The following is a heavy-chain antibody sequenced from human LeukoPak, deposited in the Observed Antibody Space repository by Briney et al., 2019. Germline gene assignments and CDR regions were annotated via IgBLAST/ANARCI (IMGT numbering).Heavy chain of an antibody. CDR2: INPNSGGT. D-gene: IGHD3-22*01. J-gene: IGHJ4*02. Sequence: WASVKVSCQASGYTFTGYYMHWVRQAPGQGLEWMGWINPNSGGTNYAQKFQGRVTMTRDTSISTAFMELSRLRSDDTAVYYCARVSYYYDSSGYYLFDYWGQGTLVTVSS. CDR3: ARVSYYYDSSGYYLFDY. CDR1: GYTFTGYY. V-gene: IGHV1-2*02.